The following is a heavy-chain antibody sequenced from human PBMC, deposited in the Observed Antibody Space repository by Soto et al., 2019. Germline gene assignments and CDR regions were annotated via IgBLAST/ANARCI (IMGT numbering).Heavy chain of an antibody. Sequence: GASVKVSCKASGGTFSSYAISWVLQAPGQGLEWMGGIIPIFGTANYAQKFQGRVTITADESTSTAYMELSSLRSEDTAVYYCARDYYDYVWGSYRSKYYFDYWGQGTLVTVSS. D-gene: IGHD3-16*02. CDR1: GGTFSSYA. J-gene: IGHJ4*02. CDR3: ARDYYDYVWGSYRSKYYFDY. CDR2: IIPIFGTA. V-gene: IGHV1-69*13.